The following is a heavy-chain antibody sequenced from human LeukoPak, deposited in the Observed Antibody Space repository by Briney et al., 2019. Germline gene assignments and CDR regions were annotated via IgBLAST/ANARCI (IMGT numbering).Heavy chain of an antibody. CDR2: ITYDGGT. V-gene: IGHV4-38-2*01. CDR3: ATQSRDGYNTFDY. J-gene: IGHJ4*02. CDR1: GYSISSGYY. Sequence: SETLSLTCAVSGYSISSGYYWGWIRQPPGKGLEWIGFITYDGGTSYDPSLRGRVIISIDTSKNQFSLRLTSVTAADTAIYYCATQSRDGYNTFDYWGQGTLVTVSS. D-gene: IGHD5-24*01.